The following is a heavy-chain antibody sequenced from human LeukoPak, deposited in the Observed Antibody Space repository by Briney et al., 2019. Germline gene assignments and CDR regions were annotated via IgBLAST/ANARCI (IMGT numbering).Heavy chain of an antibody. V-gene: IGHV1-18*01. CDR3: ARGITMVRGVPYYYYYMDV. CDR1: GYTFTSYG. D-gene: IGHD3-10*01. Sequence: GASVKVSCKASGYTFTSYGISWVRQAPGQGLEWMGWISAYNGNTNYAQKLQGRVTMTTDTSTSTAYMELRSLRSDDTAVYYCARGITMVRGVPYYYYYMDVWGKGTTVTISS. CDR2: ISAYNGNT. J-gene: IGHJ6*03.